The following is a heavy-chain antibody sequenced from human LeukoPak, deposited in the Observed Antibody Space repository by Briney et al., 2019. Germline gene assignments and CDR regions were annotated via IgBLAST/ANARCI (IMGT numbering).Heavy chain of an antibody. CDR3: ASSFPLGIKH. D-gene: IGHD7-27*01. CDR2: INHSGST. J-gene: IGHJ1*01. V-gene: IGHV4-34*01. CDR1: GGSFSGYY. Sequence: SETLSLTCAVYGGSFSGYYWSWIRQPPGKGLEWIGEINHSGSTNYNPSLKSRVTISVETSKNQFSLKLSSVTAADTAVYYCASSFPLGIKHWGQGTLVTVSS.